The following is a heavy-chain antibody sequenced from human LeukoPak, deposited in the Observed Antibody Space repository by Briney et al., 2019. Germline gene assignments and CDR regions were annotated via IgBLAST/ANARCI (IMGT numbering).Heavy chain of an antibody. CDR1: GGYIGSYY. D-gene: IGHD2-15*01. CDR3: ARSPGLGYSGGSCHFDY. CDR2: IYHTGTT. Sequence: SETLSLTCTVSGGYIGSYYWSWIRQPPGKGLEYLGYIYHTGTTSYNPSLKSRVTISVDTSKNQFSLRLSSVTAADTALYYCARSPGLGYSGGSCHFDYWGQGILVTVSS. V-gene: IGHV4-59*08. J-gene: IGHJ4*02.